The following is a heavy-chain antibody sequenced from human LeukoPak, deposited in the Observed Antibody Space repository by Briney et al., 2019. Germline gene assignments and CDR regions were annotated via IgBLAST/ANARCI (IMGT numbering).Heavy chain of an antibody. Sequence: GGSLRLSCAASGFTFSNAWMSWVRQAPGKGLEWVGRIKSKTDGGTTDYAAPVKGRFTISRDDSKNTLYLQMNRLKTEDTAVYYCTTAGDFGVVIMGIDYWGQGTLVTVSS. CDR2: IKSKTDGGTT. CDR3: TTAGDFGVVIMGIDY. D-gene: IGHD3-3*01. CDR1: GFTFSNAW. J-gene: IGHJ4*02. V-gene: IGHV3-15*01.